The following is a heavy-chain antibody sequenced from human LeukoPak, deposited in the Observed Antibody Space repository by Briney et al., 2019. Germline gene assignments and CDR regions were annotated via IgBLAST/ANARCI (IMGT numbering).Heavy chain of an antibody. D-gene: IGHD2/OR15-2a*01. CDR1: GGSISSSSYY. V-gene: IGHV4-39*07. CDR3: ARELSTSGGWFDP. CDR2: IYYSGST. J-gene: IGHJ5*02. Sequence: PSETLSLTCTVSGGSISSSSYYWGWIRQPPGKGLEWIGSIYYSGSTYYNPSLKSRVTISIDTSKNQFSLKLSSVTAADTAVYYCARELSTSGGWFDPWGQGTLVTVSS.